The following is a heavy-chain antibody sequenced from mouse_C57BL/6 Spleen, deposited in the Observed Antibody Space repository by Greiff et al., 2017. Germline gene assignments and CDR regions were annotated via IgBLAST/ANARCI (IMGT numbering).Heavy chain of an antibody. CDR3: ARTGDYDGGVY. V-gene: IGHV1-81*01. CDR2: IHPRSGNT. J-gene: IGHJ2*01. Sequence: QVQLQQSGAELARPGASVKLSCKASGYTFTSYGISWVKQRTGQGLEWIGEIHPRSGNTYYNEKFKGKATLTADKSSSTAYMELLSLPSEDSAVYVCARTGDYDGGVYWGQGTTLTVSS. CDR1: GYTFTSYG. D-gene: IGHD2-4*01.